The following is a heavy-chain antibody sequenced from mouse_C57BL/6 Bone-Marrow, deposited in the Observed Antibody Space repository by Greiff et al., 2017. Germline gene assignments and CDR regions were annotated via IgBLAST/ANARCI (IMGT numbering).Heavy chain of an antibody. D-gene: IGHD2-1*01. CDR2: INPNTGGT. J-gene: IGHJ4*01. CDR3: AYWRARDY. CDR1: GYTFTDYN. V-gene: IGHV1-22*01. Sequence: VQLQQSGPELVKPGASVKMSCKASGYTFTDYNMHWVKQSHGKSLEWIGYINPNTGGTSYNQKFKGKATLTVNKSSSTAYMVIRSLTAEDSAVYYCAYWRARDYWGQGTSVTVSS.